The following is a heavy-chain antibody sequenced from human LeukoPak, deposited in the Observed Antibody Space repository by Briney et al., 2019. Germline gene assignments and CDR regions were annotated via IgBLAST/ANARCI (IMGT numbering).Heavy chain of an antibody. V-gene: IGHV4-59*12. CDR1: GGSISSYY. D-gene: IGHD5-24*01. CDR3: AKAPSRDGYNYFDY. J-gene: IGHJ4*02. CDR2: IYYSGST. Sequence: SETLSLTCTVSGGSISSYYWSWIRQPPGKGLEWIGYIYYSGSTNYNPSLKSRVTISVDTSKNQFSLKLSSVTAADTAVYYCAKAPSRDGYNYFDYWGQGTLVTVSS.